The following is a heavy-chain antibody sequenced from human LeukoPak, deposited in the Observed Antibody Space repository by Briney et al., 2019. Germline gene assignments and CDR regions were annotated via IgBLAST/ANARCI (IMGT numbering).Heavy chain of an antibody. Sequence: SETLSLTRTVSRGSLGTYSRTCIPQPAGEGLEWVGRIYGGRNTNYNPSLKSRVTMSVDTSKNHFSLKLSSVTAADTAVYYCARDQTSHSYCYMDVWGKGTTVTVSS. J-gene: IGHJ6*03. V-gene: IGHV4-4*07. CDR1: RGSLGTYS. CDR2: IYGGRNT. CDR3: ARDQTSHSYCYMDV.